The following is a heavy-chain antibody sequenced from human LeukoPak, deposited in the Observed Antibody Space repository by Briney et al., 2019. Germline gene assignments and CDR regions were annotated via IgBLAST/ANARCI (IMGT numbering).Heavy chain of an antibody. CDR2: ISGAGSGT. J-gene: IGHJ4*02. CDR1: GFTFSNYA. Sequence: PRRSLRLSCAASGFTFSNYAMSWVRQAPGKGLEWVSGISGAGSGTYYADSVKGRFTISRDNSKSTLYLQMNSLGAEDTAVYYCAKARGFLGRLADYWGQGTLVTVSS. D-gene: IGHD3-3*01. CDR3: AKARGFLGRLADY. V-gene: IGHV3-23*01.